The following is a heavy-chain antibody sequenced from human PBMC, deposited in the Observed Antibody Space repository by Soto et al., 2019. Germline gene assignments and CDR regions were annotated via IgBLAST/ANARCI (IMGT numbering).Heavy chain of an antibody. Sequence: GGSLRLSCAMSGFTFHAYAISWVRQAPGKGLGWVSAIALTGTDTYSADSVKGRFTISRDNSKNIVYLQMNSLRVDDTALYYCVKKVETVSPVAFALWGQGTQVTVSS. CDR1: GFTFHAYA. CDR3: VKKVETVSPVAFAL. J-gene: IGHJ4*02. V-gene: IGHV3-23*05. CDR2: IALTGTDT. D-gene: IGHD5-18*01.